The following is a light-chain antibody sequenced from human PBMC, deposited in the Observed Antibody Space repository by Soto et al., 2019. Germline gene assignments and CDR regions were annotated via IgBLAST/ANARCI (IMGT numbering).Light chain of an antibody. Sequence: DIGMRQSPSSLSASVWDRVTITCRASQSLNRWLAWYQQKPGKAPKLLIYDISSLDSGVPSRFSGSGSGTEFTLTISSLQSEDFAVYYCQQYNSWPETFGQGTKVDI. CDR3: QQYNSWPET. CDR1: QSLNRW. CDR2: DIS. J-gene: IGKJ1*01. V-gene: IGKV1-5*01.